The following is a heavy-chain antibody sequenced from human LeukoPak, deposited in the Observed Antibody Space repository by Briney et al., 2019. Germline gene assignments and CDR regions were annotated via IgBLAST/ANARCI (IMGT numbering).Heavy chain of an antibody. CDR2: ISYDGSYK. CDR3: ASWDPQLGDAFDI. D-gene: IGHD3-16*01. J-gene: IGHJ3*02. Sequence: GRSLRLSCAASGFTFSTSGMHWVRQSPGKGLEWMALISYDGSYKDFADSVQGRFTISRDNSKNTLYLQMNSLRPEDTAVYYCASWDPQLGDAFDIWGQGTMVTVSS. V-gene: IGHV3-30*03. CDR1: GFTFSTSG.